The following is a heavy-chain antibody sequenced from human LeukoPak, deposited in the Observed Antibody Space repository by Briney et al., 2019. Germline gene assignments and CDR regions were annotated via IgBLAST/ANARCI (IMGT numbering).Heavy chain of an antibody. J-gene: IGHJ3*02. CDR1: GFTFSSYS. D-gene: IGHD6-19*01. Sequence: GGSLRLSCAASGFTFSSYSMNWVRQAPGKGLEWVSSISSSSSYIYYADSVKGRFTISRDNAKNSLYLQMNSLRAEDTAVYYCAKANSAWTQTVAFDIWGQGTRVTVSS. CDR3: AKANSAWTQTVAFDI. V-gene: IGHV3-21*01. CDR2: ISSSSSYI.